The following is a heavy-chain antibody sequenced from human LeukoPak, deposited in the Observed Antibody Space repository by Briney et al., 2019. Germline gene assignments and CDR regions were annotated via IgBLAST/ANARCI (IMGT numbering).Heavy chain of an antibody. Sequence: GGSLRLSCAASGFTFSSYAMSWVRQAPGKGLKWVSAISGSGGSTYYADSVKGRFTISRDNSKNTLYLQMNSLRAEDTAIYYCAKSRGDSISAYGLDVWGQGTTVTVFS. D-gene: IGHD2-21*01. CDR1: GFTFSSYA. J-gene: IGHJ6*02. V-gene: IGHV3-23*01. CDR3: AKSRGDSISAYGLDV. CDR2: ISGSGGST.